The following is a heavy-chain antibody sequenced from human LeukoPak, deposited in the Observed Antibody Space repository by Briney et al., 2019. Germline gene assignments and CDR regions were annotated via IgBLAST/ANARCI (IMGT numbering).Heavy chain of an antibody. CDR3: ARASYYYDSSGYPGYYFDY. D-gene: IGHD3-22*01. V-gene: IGHV1-2*02. J-gene: IGHJ4*02. CDR2: INPNSGGT. Sequence: ASVEVSCKASGYTXTDYYMHWVRQAPGQGLEWMGWINPNSGGTNYAQKFQGRVTMTRDTSISTAYMELSRLRSDDTAVYYCARASYYYDSSGYPGYYFDYWGQGTLVTVSS. CDR1: GYTXTDYY.